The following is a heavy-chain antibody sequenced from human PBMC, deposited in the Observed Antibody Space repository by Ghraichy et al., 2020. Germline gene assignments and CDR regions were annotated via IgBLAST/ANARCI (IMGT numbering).Heavy chain of an antibody. CDR2: TNHSGNT. CDR3: ARGLSASWHRFDN. J-gene: IGHJ4*02. CDR1: GVSFSGYY. D-gene: IGHD2-2*01. Sequence: SETLSLTCTVYGVSFSGYYWSWIRQAPGKGLEWIGETNHSGNTNYNPSLKGRVTISIDTSKNQFSLQLNSVTAADTALYYCARGLSASWHRFDNWGQGTLVTVSS. V-gene: IGHV4-34*01.